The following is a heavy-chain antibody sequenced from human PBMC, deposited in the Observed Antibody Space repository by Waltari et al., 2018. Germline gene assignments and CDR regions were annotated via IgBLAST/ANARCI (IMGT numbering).Heavy chain of an antibody. Sequence: QVQLVQSGAEVQKPGSSVKVSCKASGGTFSNYVIRWVRPAPGQGLEWMGGIIPIVGTPNYAQKFQGRVTIIADESTSTVYMELSSLRSEDTAVYYCSRSYYYDRIGDYPSLGAFDYWGQGTLVTVSS. CDR1: GGTFSNYV. CDR3: SRSYYYDRIGDYPSLGAFDY. D-gene: IGHD3-22*01. CDR2: IIPIVGTP. J-gene: IGHJ4*02. V-gene: IGHV1-69*12.